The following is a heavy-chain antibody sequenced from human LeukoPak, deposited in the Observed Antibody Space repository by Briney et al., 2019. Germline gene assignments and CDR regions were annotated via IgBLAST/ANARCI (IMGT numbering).Heavy chain of an antibody. J-gene: IGHJ6*02. CDR1: GFTFSSYS. CDR3: AREEDYEGYYYYGMDV. CDR2: ISSSSSYI. Sequence: GGSLRLSCAASGFTFSSYSMNWVRQAPGKGLEWVSSISSSSSYIYYADSVKGRFTISRDNAKNSLYLQVNSLRAEDTAVYYCAREEDYEGYYYYGMDVWGQGTTVTVSS. V-gene: IGHV3-21*01. D-gene: IGHD4-17*01.